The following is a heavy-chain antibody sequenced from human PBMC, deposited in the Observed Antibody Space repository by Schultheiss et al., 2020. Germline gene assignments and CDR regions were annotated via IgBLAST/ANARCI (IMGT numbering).Heavy chain of an antibody. CDR3: ARRNTAMSHFDY. D-gene: IGHD5-18*01. V-gene: IGHV4-59*08. J-gene: IGHJ4*02. Sequence: SETLSLTCAVYGGSFSGYYWSWIRQPPGKGLEWIGYIYYSGSTYYNPSLKSRVTISVDRSKNQFSLKLSSVTAADTAVYYCARRNTAMSHFDYWGQGTLVTVSS. CDR1: GGSFSGYY. CDR2: IYYSGST.